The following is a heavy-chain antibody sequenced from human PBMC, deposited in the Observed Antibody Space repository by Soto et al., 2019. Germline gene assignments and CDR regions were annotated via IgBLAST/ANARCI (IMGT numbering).Heavy chain of an antibody. V-gene: IGHV1-69*13. Sequence: ASVKVSCKASGGTFSSYAISWVRQAPGQGLEWMGGIIPIFGTANYAQKFQGRVTITADESTSTAYMELSSLRSEDTAVYYCARGKQQLAPITYYYYGMDVWGQGTTVTVSS. CDR3: ARGKQQLAPITYYYYGMDV. J-gene: IGHJ6*01. D-gene: IGHD6-13*01. CDR1: GGTFSSYA. CDR2: IIPIFGTA.